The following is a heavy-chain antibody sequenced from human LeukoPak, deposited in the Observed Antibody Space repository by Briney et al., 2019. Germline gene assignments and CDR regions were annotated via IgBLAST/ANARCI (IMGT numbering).Heavy chain of an antibody. V-gene: IGHV3-23*01. D-gene: IGHD4-17*01. CDR1: GFIFSSYD. CDR2: ISRAGDRT. Sequence: GGSLRLSCVGSGFIFSSYDMGWVRQAPGKGLEWVSSISRAGDRTYYEDSVKGRFTISRDNSRNTMYLQMNSLRAEDTAVYYCAIDYGDYDNYFDYWGQGTLVTVSS. J-gene: IGHJ4*02. CDR3: AIDYGDYDNYFDY.